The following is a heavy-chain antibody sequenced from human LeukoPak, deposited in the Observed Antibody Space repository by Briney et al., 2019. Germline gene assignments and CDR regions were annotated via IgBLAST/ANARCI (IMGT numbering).Heavy chain of an antibody. CDR1: GFTFSSYN. V-gene: IGHV3-48*04. J-gene: IGHJ4*02. CDR2: ISSDGRTI. CDR3: ASGTGGGSSYGFDY. D-gene: IGHD2-15*01. Sequence: GGSLRLSCAASGFTFSSYNMNWVRQAPGKGLEWVSYISSDGRTIFNADSVKGRFTISRDNAKNSLYLQMNSLRAEDTALYYCASGTGGGSSYGFDYWGQGTLVTVSS.